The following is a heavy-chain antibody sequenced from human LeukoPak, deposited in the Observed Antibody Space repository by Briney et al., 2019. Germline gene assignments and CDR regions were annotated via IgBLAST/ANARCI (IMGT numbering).Heavy chain of an antibody. V-gene: IGHV4-4*07. CDR1: GGSISSYY. CDR3: ASTAVGATRGGAFDI. Sequence: SETLSLTCTVSGGSISSYYWSWIRQPAGKGLEWIGRIYTSGSTNYNPSLKSRVTMSVDTSKNQFSLKLSSVTAADTAVYYCASTAVGATRGGAFDIWGQGTMVTDSS. D-gene: IGHD1-26*01. CDR2: IYTSGST. J-gene: IGHJ3*02.